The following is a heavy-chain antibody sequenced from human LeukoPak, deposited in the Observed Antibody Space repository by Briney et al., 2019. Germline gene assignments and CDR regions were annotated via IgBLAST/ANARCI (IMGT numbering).Heavy chain of an antibody. CDR3: TRAPHPRCSSSGCYLDY. CDR1: GFTFGDYA. D-gene: IGHD2-2*01. Sequence: GGSLRLSCSTSGFTFGDYAMSWVRQAPGKGLEWVGIIQAKAYGGATKYAASVNGRFSISRDDSQSIANLQMNDLKTEDTAVYYCTRAPHPRCSSSGCYLDYWGQGTLVTVSS. V-gene: IGHV3-49*04. J-gene: IGHJ4*02. CDR2: IQAKAYGGAT.